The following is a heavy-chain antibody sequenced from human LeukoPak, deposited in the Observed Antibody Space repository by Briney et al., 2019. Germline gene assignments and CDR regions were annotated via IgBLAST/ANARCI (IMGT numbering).Heavy chain of an antibody. D-gene: IGHD2-15*01. CDR3: ARHGPGGYYNYGMDV. Sequence: SETLSLTCTVSGGSISSYSWSWIRQPPGKGLEWIASISYSGSTNYNPPLKSRVTISVDTSKNQFSLKLSSVTAADTAVYYCARHGPGGYYNYGMDVWGQGTAVTVSS. J-gene: IGHJ6*02. V-gene: IGHV4-59*08. CDR1: GGSISSYS. CDR2: ISYSGST.